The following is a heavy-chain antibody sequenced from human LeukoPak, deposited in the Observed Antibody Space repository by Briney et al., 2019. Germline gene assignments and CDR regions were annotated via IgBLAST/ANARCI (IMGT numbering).Heavy chain of an antibody. CDR3: AKSGHSYYYNRGDFS. CDR2: TYFTGST. V-gene: IGHV4-39*01. D-gene: IGHD3-22*01. Sequence: PSETLSLTCTVSGGSVSSSSSYWGWIRQPPGKGLEWIGSTYFTGSTNYNPSLKTRVTISLDTSRNQFSLKLTSVTASDAPVYYCAKSGHSYYYNRGDFSWGQGTLVAVSS. CDR1: GGSVSSSSSY. J-gene: IGHJ5*02.